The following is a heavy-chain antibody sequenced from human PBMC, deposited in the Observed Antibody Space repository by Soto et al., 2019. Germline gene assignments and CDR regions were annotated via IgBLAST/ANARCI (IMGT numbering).Heavy chain of an antibody. CDR2: ISSNGGST. Sequence: GGSLRLSCSASGFTFSSYAMHWVRQAPGKGLEYVSAISSNGGSTYYADSVKVRFTKSRDNSKTTLDLQMSSLRAEDTAAYYCVKGDSSSWYGWFDAWGQGTLVTVSS. V-gene: IGHV3-64D*08. CDR1: GFTFSSYA. J-gene: IGHJ5*02. CDR3: VKGDSSSWYGWFDA. D-gene: IGHD6-13*01.